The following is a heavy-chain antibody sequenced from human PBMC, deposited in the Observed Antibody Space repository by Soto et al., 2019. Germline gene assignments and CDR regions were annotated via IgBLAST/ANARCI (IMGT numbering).Heavy chain of an antibody. CDR1: GGSISSSSY. V-gene: IGHV4-39*01. CDR3: RRSSRYSTDF. Sequence: SETLSLTCTVSGGSISSSSYWGWIRQPPGKGLEWIGSIYSIGSTYYNPSLKSRVTISVDTSKNQFSLKLSSVTAADTAVYYCRRSSRYSTDFWGQGTMVTVSS. J-gene: IGHJ4*01. CDR2: IYSIGST. D-gene: IGHD6-13*01.